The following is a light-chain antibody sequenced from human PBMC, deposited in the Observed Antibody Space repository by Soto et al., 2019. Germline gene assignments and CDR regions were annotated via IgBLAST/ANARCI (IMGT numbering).Light chain of an antibody. CDR3: QPYNKWPLP. CDR2: DTS. CDR1: QGIGDT. J-gene: IGKJ4*01. V-gene: IGKV3-15*01. Sequence: EMVRAQSPATLSASHRAGVTLSCRASQGIGDTLAWYQHKPGQTPRLLIYDTSTGATGVPARFSGSRSGPEFTLTINSLQSEDFAIYYCQPYNKWPLPFGGGGQVAI.